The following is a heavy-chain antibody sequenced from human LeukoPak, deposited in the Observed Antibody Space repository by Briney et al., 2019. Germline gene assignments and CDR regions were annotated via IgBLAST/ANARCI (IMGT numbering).Heavy chain of an antibody. CDR1: GFTFSSYG. Sequence: GGSLRLSCAASGFTFSSYGMHWVRQAPGKGLEWVAVIWYDGSNKYYADSVKGRFTISRDNSKNTLYLQMNSLRAEDTAVYYCARDPARYCSSTSCSRSLDYWGQGTLVTVPS. J-gene: IGHJ4*02. CDR3: ARDPARYCSSTSCSRSLDY. CDR2: IWYDGSNK. V-gene: IGHV3-33*01. D-gene: IGHD2-2*01.